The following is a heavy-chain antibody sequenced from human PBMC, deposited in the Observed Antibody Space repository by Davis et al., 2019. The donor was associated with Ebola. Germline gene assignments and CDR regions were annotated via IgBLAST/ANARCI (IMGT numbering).Heavy chain of an antibody. Sequence: GESLKISCAASGFTFYSYAMSWVRQAPGKGLEWVSAITGSGGSTYYAGSVKGRFTISRDNSKNTLYLQMNSLRAEDTAVYYCATTPQYSSGQNKPFDYWGQGTLVTVSS. D-gene: IGHD6-19*01. V-gene: IGHV3-23*01. CDR3: ATTPQYSSGQNKPFDY. CDR1: GFTFYSYA. J-gene: IGHJ4*02. CDR2: ITGSGGST.